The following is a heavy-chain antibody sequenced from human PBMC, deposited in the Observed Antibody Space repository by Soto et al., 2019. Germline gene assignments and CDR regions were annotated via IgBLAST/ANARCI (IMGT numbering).Heavy chain of an antibody. Sequence: QVQLQQWGAGLLKPSETLSLTCAVYGGSFSGYYWSWIRQPPGKGLEWIGEINHSGSTNYNPSLKSRVTISVDTSKNQFSLKLSSVTAADTAVYDCARGQGTGWDYGGNSFYFDYWGQGTLVTVSS. V-gene: IGHV4-34*01. CDR1: GGSFSGYY. CDR2: INHSGST. CDR3: ARGQGTGWDYGGNSFYFDY. J-gene: IGHJ4*02. D-gene: IGHD4-17*01.